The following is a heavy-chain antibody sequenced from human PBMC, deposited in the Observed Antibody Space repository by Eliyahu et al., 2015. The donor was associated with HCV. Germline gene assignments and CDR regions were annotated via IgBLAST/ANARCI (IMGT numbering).Heavy chain of an antibody. Sequence: QVQLVESGGGVVQPGRSLRLSCAASGFTFSSYGMHWVRQAPGKGLGWVAVISYDGSNKYYADSVKGRFTISRDNSKNTLYLQMNSLRAEDTAVYYCAKDSYYYDSSGRFNWFDPWGQGTLVTVSS. CDR2: ISYDGSNK. CDR3: AKDSYYYDSSGRFNWFDP. CDR1: GFTFSSYG. D-gene: IGHD3-22*01. J-gene: IGHJ5*02. V-gene: IGHV3-30*18.